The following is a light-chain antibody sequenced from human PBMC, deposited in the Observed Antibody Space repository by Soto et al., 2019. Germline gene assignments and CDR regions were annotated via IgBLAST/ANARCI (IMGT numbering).Light chain of an antibody. V-gene: IGKV3-20*01. J-gene: IGKJ1*01. CDR2: GAS. CDR3: QQYGNSPQT. CDR1: QSVSSSY. Sequence: IGLTQSPGTLSLSPGERATLSCRAGQSVSSSYLAWYQQKPGQAPRLLIYGASSRATGIPDRFSGSGSGTDFTLTISRLEPEDFAVYYCQQYGNSPQTFGQGTKVDNK.